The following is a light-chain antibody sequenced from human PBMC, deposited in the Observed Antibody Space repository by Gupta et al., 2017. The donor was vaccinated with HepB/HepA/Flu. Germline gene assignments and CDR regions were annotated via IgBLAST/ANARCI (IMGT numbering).Light chain of an antibody. J-gene: IGKJ2*02. CDR2: KAS. Sequence: DIQMTQSPSTLSASVGDRVTITCRASQSISSWLAWYQQKPGKAPKLLIYKASSLESGVPSRFSGSGSGTEFTLTISSLQPDDFATYDGQQYNTYRCTFGQGTKLEIK. CDR1: QSISSW. V-gene: IGKV1-5*03. CDR3: QQYNTYRCT.